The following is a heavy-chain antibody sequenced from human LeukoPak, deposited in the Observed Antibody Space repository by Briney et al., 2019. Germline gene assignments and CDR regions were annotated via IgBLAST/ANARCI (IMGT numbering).Heavy chain of an antibody. CDR1: GYSISSGYY. D-gene: IGHD6-13*01. J-gene: IGHJ2*01. CDR3: ASSLFVPSSWYFTCWYFDL. CDR2: IYHSGST. V-gene: IGHV4-38-2*02. Sequence: SSETLSLTCTVSGYSISSGYYWGWIRQPPGKGLEWIGSIYHSGSTYYNPSLKSRVTISVDTSKNQFSLKLSSVTAADTAVYYCASSLFVPSSWYFTCWYFDLWGRGTLVTVSS.